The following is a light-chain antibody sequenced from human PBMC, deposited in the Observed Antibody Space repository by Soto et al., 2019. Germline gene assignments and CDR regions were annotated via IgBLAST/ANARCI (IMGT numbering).Light chain of an antibody. CDR1: QSVSSY. V-gene: IGKV3-11*01. J-gene: IGKJ4*01. CDR2: DAS. Sequence: EIVLTQSPATLSLSPGERATLSCRASQSVSSYLACYQQKPGQAPRLLIYDASNRATGIPARFSGSGSGTDFTLTISRLEPEDFAVYYCQQRSNWPQVTFGGGTKVEIK. CDR3: QQRSNWPQVT.